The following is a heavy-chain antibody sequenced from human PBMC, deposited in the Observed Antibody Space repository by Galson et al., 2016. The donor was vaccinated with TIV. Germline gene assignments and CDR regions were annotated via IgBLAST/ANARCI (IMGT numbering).Heavy chain of an antibody. CDR3: ARDRTLPGYYYNGMDV. V-gene: IGHV6-1*01. J-gene: IGHJ6*02. D-gene: IGHD1/OR15-1a*01. Sequence: CAISGDSVSSNSAWNWIRQPPSRGLGWLGRTYYRSKWYNDYALSVKSRITINPDTSKNQFSLQLNSMTPEDTAVYYCARDRTLPGYYYNGMDVWGQGTTVTVSS. CDR1: GDSVSSNSA. CDR2: TYYRSKWYN.